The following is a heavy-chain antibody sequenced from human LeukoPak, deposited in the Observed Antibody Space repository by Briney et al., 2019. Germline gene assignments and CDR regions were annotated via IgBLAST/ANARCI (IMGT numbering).Heavy chain of an antibody. Sequence: GGSLRLSCAASGFTFSSYAMSWVRQAPGKGLGWVSAISGSGGSTYYADSVKGRFTISRDNSKNTLYLQMNSLRAEDTAVYYCAKDSKMAAAGTRLGCWGQGTLVTVSS. J-gene: IGHJ4*02. D-gene: IGHD6-13*01. V-gene: IGHV3-23*01. CDR1: GFTFSSYA. CDR2: ISGSGGST. CDR3: AKDSKMAAAGTRLGC.